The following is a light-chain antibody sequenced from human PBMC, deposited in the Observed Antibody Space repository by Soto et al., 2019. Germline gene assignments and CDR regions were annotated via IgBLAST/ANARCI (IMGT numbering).Light chain of an antibody. V-gene: IGKV3-15*01. CDR1: QSVSSN. J-gene: IGKJ1*01. CDR3: QQYNNWHPWT. Sequence: EIVMTQSPATLSVSPGERATLSCRASQSVSSNLAWYQQKPGQAPRLLIYGASTRANGIPARFSGSGSGTEFTLTISSLQSEDFAVYYCQQYNNWHPWTFGQGTKVDIK. CDR2: GAS.